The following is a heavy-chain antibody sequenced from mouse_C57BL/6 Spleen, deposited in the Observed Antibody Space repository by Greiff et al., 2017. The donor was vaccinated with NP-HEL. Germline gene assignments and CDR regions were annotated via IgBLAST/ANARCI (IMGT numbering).Heavy chain of an antibody. J-gene: IGHJ1*03. CDR2: ISDGGSYT. CDR1: GFTFSSYA. V-gene: IGHV5-4*01. Sequence: EVQRVESGGGLVKPGGSLKLSCAASGFTFSSYAMSWVRQTPEKRLEWVATISDGGSYTYYPDNVKGRFTISRDNAKNNLYLQMSHLKSEDTAMYYCARAPITTVVESYWYFDVWGTGTTVTVSS. CDR3: ARAPITTVVESYWYFDV. D-gene: IGHD1-1*01.